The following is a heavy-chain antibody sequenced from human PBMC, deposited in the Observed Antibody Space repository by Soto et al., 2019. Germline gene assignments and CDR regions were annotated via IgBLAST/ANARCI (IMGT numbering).Heavy chain of an antibody. CDR1: GFTFSSYA. CDR2: ISGSGGST. V-gene: IGHV3-23*01. J-gene: IGHJ6*03. Sequence: GGSLRLSCAASGFTFSSYAMSWVRQAPGKGLEWVSAISGSGGSTYYADSVKGRFTISRDNSKNTLYLQMNSLRAEDTAVYYCARGLVPAGPYYYYYYMDVWGKGTTVTVSS. D-gene: IGHD2-2*01. CDR3: ARGLVPAGPYYYYYYMDV.